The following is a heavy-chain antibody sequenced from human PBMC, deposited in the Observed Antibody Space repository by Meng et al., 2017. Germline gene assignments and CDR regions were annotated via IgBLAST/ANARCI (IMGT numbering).Heavy chain of an antibody. J-gene: IGHJ3*02. V-gene: IGHV4-34*01. CDR1: GGSFSGYY. D-gene: IGHD2-15*01. CDR3: ARGRPLLYCSGGSCYYAFDI. Sequence: SETLSLTCAVYGGSFSGYYWSWIRQTPGKGREWIGEINHSGSTNYNPSLKSRVTISVDTSKNQFSLKLSSVTAADTAVYYCARGRPLLYCSGGSCYYAFDIWGQGTMVTVSS. CDR2: INHSGST.